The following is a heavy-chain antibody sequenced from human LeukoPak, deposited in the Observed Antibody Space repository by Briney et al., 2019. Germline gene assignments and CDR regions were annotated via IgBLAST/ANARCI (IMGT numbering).Heavy chain of an antibody. CDR2: IKEDGTEK. CDR3: ARLLAYGSRAEAFDY. J-gene: IGHJ4*02. CDR1: GFTFSSYW. V-gene: IGHV3-7*01. Sequence: PGGSLRLSCAASGFTFSSYWMSWIRQAPGKGLEWVANIKEDGTEKYYVDSVKGRFTISRDNAKISLYLQMNSLRAEDTAVYYCARLLAYGSRAEAFDYWGQGALVTVSS. D-gene: IGHD3-10*01.